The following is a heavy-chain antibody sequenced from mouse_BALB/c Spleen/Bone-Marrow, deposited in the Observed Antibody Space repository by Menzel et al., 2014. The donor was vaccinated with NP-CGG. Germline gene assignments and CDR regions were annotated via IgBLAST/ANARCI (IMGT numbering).Heavy chain of an antibody. CDR2: LNPSNGGT. J-gene: IGHJ4*01. CDR1: GYTFTSYY. CDR3: SRGRRDALDY. V-gene: IGHV1S81*02. Sequence: QLQQSGAELVKPRASVKLSCKASGYTFTSYYLYWVKQRPGQGLEWFGELNPSNGGTNFNEKFKNKATLTVDKSSSPEYMQLSSLTSEDSAVYDCSRGRRDALDYWGQGTPGTVSS.